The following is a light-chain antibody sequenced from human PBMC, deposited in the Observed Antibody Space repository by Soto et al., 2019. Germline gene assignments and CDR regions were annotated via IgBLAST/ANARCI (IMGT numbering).Light chain of an antibody. CDR3: QQLFDSPIT. CDR1: QTISSW. Sequence: DIQMTQYPSTLSGSVGDRVTIAFRASQTISSWLACYQQKPGKAPKLLIYKASTLKSGVPSRFSGSGSGTEFTLTISSLQPDDFATYYCQQLFDSPITFGQGTRLETK. V-gene: IGKV1-5*03. J-gene: IGKJ5*01. CDR2: KAS.